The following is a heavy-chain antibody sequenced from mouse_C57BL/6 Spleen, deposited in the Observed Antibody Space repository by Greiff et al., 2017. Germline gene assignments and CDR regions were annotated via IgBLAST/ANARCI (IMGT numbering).Heavy chain of an antibody. CDR2: FYPGSGNI. Sequence: QVQLQQSGAELVKPGASVKLSCKASGYTFTEYTIHWVKQRSGQGLEWIGWFYPGSGNIKYYEKFNDKATLTADKYSSTVYMELSRLTSEDSSVYFCARHGDDDYYPYYFDYWCQGTTLTVDS. D-gene: IGHD2-3*01. J-gene: IGHJ2*01. CDR1: GYTFTEYT. CDR3: ARHGDDDYYPYYFDY. V-gene: IGHV1-62-2*01.